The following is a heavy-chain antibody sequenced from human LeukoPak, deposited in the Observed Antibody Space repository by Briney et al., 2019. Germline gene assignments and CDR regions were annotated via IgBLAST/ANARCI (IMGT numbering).Heavy chain of an antibody. CDR3: AVRGILRPNYYYYYGMDV. CDR2: FDPEDGET. D-gene: IGHD2/OR15-2a*01. V-gene: IGHV1-24*01. J-gene: IGHJ6*02. CDR1: GYTLTELS. Sequence: ASVKVSCKVSGYTLTELSMHWVRQAPGKGLEWMGGFDPEDGETIYAQKFQGRVTMTEDTSTDTAYMELSSLRSEDTAVYYCAVRGILRPNYYYYYGMDVWGQGTTVTVSS.